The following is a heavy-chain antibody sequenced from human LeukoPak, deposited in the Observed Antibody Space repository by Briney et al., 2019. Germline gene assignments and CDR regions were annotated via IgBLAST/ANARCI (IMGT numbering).Heavy chain of an antibody. V-gene: IGHV4-38-2*02. CDR3: ARAIAVAGPLNWFDP. CDR2: IYHSGST. CDR1: GYSISSGYY. D-gene: IGHD6-19*01. Sequence: SETLSLTCTVSGYSISSGYYWGWIRQPPGKGLEWIGSIYHSGSTYYNPSLKSRVTISVDTSKNQFSLKLSSVTAADTAVYYCARAIAVAGPLNWFDPWGQGTLVTVSS. J-gene: IGHJ5*02.